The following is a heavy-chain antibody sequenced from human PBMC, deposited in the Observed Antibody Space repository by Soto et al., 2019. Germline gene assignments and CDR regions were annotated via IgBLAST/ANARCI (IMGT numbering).Heavy chain of an antibody. Sequence: PGGSLRLSCAASGFTFSSYAMHWVRQAPGKGLEWVAVISYDGSNKYYADSVKGRFTISRGNSKNTLYLQMNSLRAEDTAVYYCARDDSSGYYPDYWGQGTLVTVSS. CDR3: ARDDSSGYYPDY. CDR1: GFTFSSYA. J-gene: IGHJ4*02. D-gene: IGHD3-22*01. V-gene: IGHV3-30-3*01. CDR2: ISYDGSNK.